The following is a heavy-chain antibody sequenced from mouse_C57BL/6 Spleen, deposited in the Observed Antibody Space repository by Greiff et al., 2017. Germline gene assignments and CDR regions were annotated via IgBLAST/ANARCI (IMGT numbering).Heavy chain of an antibody. J-gene: IGHJ1*03. Sequence: ESGPGLVKPSQSLSLTCSVTGYSITSGYYWNWIRQFPGNKLEWMGYISYDGSNNSNPSLKNRISITRDTSKNQFFLKLNSVTTEDTATYYCAREKLRWYFDVWGTGTTVTVSS. CDR3: AREKLRWYFDV. CDR2: ISYDGSN. D-gene: IGHD1-1*01. V-gene: IGHV3-6*01. CDR1: GYSITSGYY.